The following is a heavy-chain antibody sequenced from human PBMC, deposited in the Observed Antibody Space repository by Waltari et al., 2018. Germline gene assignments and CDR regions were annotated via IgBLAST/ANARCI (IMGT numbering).Heavy chain of an antibody. CDR1: GFTFSSNW. CDR3: ARENYGSGSYYNGRNAFDI. CDR2: IKQDGSEK. D-gene: IGHD3-10*01. V-gene: IGHV3-7*01. J-gene: IGHJ3*02. Sequence: EVQLVESGGGLVQPGGSLRLSCAASGFTFSSNWMSWVRQAPGKGLEWVANIKQDGSEKYYVDSVKGRFTISRDNAKNSLYLQMNSLRAEDTAVYYCARENYGSGSYYNGRNAFDIWGQGTMVTVSS.